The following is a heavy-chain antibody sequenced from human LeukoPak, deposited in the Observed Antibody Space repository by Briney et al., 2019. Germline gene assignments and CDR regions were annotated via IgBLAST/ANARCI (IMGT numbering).Heavy chain of an antibody. CDR2: INPSGGST. J-gene: IGHJ3*02. D-gene: IGHD3-9*01. CDR1: GYTFTSYY. V-gene: IGHV1-46*01. Sequence: GASVKVSCKASGYTFTSYYMHWVRQAPGQGLEWMGIINPSGGSTSYALKFQGRVTMTRDTSTSTVYMELSSLRSEDTAVYYCATAYDILTGYTTHGAFDIWGQGTMVTVSS. CDR3: ATAYDILTGYTTHGAFDI.